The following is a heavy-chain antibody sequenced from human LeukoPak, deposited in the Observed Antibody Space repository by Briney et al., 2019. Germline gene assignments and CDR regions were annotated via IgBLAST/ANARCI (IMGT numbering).Heavy chain of an antibody. V-gene: IGHV3-30-3*01. CDR2: ISYDGSNK. CDR3: AREYNSGPKQTDAFDI. D-gene: IGHD3-22*01. Sequence: GRSLRLSCAASGFTFSSYAMHWVRQAPGKGLEWVAVISYDGSNKYYADSVKGRFIISRDNAKDTLYLQMNSLRTEDTAVYYCAREYNSGPKQTDAFDIWGQGTMVTVSS. J-gene: IGHJ3*02. CDR1: GFTFSSYA.